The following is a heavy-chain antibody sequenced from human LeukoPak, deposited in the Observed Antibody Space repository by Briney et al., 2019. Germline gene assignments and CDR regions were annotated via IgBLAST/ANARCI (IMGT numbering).Heavy chain of an antibody. Sequence: ASVKVSCKTSGYTFISHDINWVRQATGQGLEWMGWMDPNGGNTGYAQRFQGRVTLTRSTSLSEAYMELTSLKFEDTAVYYCARVQGSDTSGSFDHWGQGTLVTVSS. V-gene: IGHV1-8*01. CDR3: ARVQGSDTSGSFDH. J-gene: IGHJ4*02. CDR2: MDPNGGNT. CDR1: GYTFISHD. D-gene: IGHD1-26*01.